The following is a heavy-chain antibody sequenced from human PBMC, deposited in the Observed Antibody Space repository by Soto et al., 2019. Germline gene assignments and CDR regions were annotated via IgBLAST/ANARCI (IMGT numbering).Heavy chain of an antibody. D-gene: IGHD6-19*01. Sequence: GSLRLSCAASGFTLSTYNINWVRQAPGKGLEWVSYITSSSGTIYYADSVKGRFTISRDNSKNTLYLQMNSLKTEDTAVYFCTSFRHAVAGTENFDYWGQGTLVTVSS. CDR3: TSFRHAVAGTENFDY. V-gene: IGHV3-48*01. CDR2: ITSSSGTI. J-gene: IGHJ4*02. CDR1: GFTLSTYN.